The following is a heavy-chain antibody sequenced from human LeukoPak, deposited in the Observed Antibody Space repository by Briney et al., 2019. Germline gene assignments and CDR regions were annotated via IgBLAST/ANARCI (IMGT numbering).Heavy chain of an antibody. V-gene: IGHV4-34*01. Sequence: KSSETLSLTCAVYGGSFSGYYWSWIRQPPGKGLEWIGEINHSGSTNYNPSLKSRISISVDTSKNQFSLKLSSVTAADTAVYYCARHSSPLRIAAAGSLKNWFDPWGQGTLVTVSS. CDR3: ARHSSPLRIAAAGSLKNWFDP. CDR1: GGSFSGYY. J-gene: IGHJ5*02. D-gene: IGHD6-13*01. CDR2: INHSGST.